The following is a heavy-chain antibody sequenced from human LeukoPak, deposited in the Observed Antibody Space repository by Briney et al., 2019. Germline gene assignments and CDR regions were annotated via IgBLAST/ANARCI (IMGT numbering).Heavy chain of an antibody. J-gene: IGHJ4*02. D-gene: IGHD6-13*01. V-gene: IGHV3-23*01. CDR3: AKGGIPYSKNDY. CDR2: ISGSGGST. CDR1: GFTFSGYA. Sequence: GGSLRLSCAASGFTFSGYAMSWVRQAPGKGLEWVSGISGSGGSTYYADSVKGRFTISRDNSKNTLYPQMNSLRAEDTAVYYCAKGGIPYSKNDYWGQGTLVTDSS.